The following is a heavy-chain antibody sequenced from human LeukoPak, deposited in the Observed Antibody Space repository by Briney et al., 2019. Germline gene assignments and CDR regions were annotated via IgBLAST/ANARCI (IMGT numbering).Heavy chain of an antibody. Sequence: SETLSLTCTVSGGSISSGGYYWSWIRQHPGKGLEWIGYIYYSGSTYYNPSLKSRVTISVDTSKNQFSLKLSSVTAADTAVYYCAREVGHDYDLWGRGTLVTVSS. V-gene: IGHV4-30-4*08. CDR1: GGSISSGGYY. D-gene: IGHD1-26*01. J-gene: IGHJ2*01. CDR2: IYYSGST. CDR3: AREVGHDYDL.